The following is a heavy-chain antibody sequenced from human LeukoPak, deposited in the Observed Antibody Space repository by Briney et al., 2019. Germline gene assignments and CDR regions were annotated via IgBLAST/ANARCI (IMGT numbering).Heavy chain of an antibody. CDR1: GFTFSSYA. D-gene: IGHD3-3*01. V-gene: IGHV3-23*01. CDR3: AKETQPSIFRVVIINDNWFDP. Sequence: PGGSLRLSCAASGFTFSSYAMSWVRQAPGKGLEWVSAISGSGGSTYYADSVKGRFTISRDNSKNTLYLQMNSLRAEDTAVYYCAKETQPSIFRVVIINDNWFDPWGQGTLVTVSS. CDR2: ISGSGGST. J-gene: IGHJ5*02.